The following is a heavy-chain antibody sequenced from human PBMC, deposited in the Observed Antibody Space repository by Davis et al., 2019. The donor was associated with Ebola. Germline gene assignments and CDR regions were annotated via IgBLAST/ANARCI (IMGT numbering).Heavy chain of an antibody. CDR1: GFTVSSNY. CDR3: AVNYYYYYGMDV. V-gene: IGHV3-66*01. CDR2: IYSGGST. Sequence: GESLNLSCASSGFTVSSNYMSWVRQPPGKGLEWVSVIYSGGSTYYADSVKGRFTISRDNSKNTLYLQMNSLRAEDTAVYYCAVNYYYYYGMDVWGQGTTVTVSS. J-gene: IGHJ6*02.